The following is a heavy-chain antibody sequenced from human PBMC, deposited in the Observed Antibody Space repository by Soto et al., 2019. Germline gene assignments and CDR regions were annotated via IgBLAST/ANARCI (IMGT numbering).Heavy chain of an antibody. CDR1: GFTFSSYS. D-gene: IGHD2-2*01. Sequence: GGSLRLSCAASGFTFSSYSMNWVRQAPWKGLEWVSYISSSSSTIYYADSVKGRFTISRDNAKNSLYLQMNSLRAEDTAVYYCAREGCSSTSCYWPYYYMDVWGKGTTVTVSS. CDR3: AREGCSSTSCYWPYYYMDV. CDR2: ISSSSSTI. J-gene: IGHJ6*03. V-gene: IGHV3-48*01.